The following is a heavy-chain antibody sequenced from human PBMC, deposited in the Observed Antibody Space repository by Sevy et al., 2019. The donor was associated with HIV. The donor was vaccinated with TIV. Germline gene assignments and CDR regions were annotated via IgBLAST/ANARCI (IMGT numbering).Heavy chain of an antibody. D-gene: IGHD3-16*01. CDR2: IGSSDSTI. J-gene: IGHJ4*02. CDR3: ARERLRGLED. V-gene: IGHV3-11*01. CDR1: GFTFSDYY. Sequence: GGSLRLSCAASGFTFSDYYMTWIRQAPGKGLEWVAHIGSSDSTIHYVDSVKGRFTISRDNVNNALFLQMNSLRAEDTDVYYCARERLRGLEDWGLGTLVTVSS.